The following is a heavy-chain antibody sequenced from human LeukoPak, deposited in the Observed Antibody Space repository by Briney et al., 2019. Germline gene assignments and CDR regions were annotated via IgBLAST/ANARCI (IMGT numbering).Heavy chain of an antibody. J-gene: IGHJ4*02. CDR2: IYSGGGT. Sequence: GGSLRLSCAASGFTVSNTYMSWVRQAPGKGLEWVSIIYSGGGTRYADSVKGRFTISKDNAKNTVYLQMNNLRAEDTAVYYCVSFYETYWGRGTLVTVSS. CDR1: GFTVSNTY. V-gene: IGHV3-53*01. CDR3: VSFYETY. D-gene: IGHD2-2*01.